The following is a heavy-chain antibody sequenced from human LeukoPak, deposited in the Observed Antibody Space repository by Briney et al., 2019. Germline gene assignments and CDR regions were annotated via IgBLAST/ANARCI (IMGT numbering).Heavy chain of an antibody. CDR2: TNKDGSEK. D-gene: IGHD3-10*01. J-gene: IGHJ4*02. CDR1: GFTFSDYY. V-gene: IGHV3-7*05. CDR3: ARGGLEFLPH. Sequence: GGSLRLSCAASGFTFSDYYMSWVRQAPGKGLEWVANTNKDGSEKYYVDSVKGRFTISRDNAKNSLYLQMNSLRAEDTAVYYCARGGLEFLPHWGQGTLVTVSS.